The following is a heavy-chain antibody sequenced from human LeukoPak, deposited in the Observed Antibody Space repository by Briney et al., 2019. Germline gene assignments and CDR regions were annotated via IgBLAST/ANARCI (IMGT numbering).Heavy chain of an antibody. V-gene: IGHV4-34*01. CDR2: INHSGST. CDR1: GGSFSGYY. D-gene: IGHD6-13*01. Sequence: SETLSLTCAVYGGSFSGYYWSWIRQPPGKRLEWIGEINHSGSTNYNPSLKSRVTISVDTSKNQFSLKLSSVTAADTAVYYCARSRHSSSWYYYYGMDVWGQGTTVTVSS. CDR3: ARSRHSSSWYYYYGMDV. J-gene: IGHJ6*02.